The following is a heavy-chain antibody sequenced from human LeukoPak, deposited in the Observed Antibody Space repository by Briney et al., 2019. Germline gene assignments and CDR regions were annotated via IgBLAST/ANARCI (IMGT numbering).Heavy chain of an antibody. CDR1: GFTFSSYG. CDR2: ISYDGSNK. CDR3: AKGKWFGELLGIDY. J-gene: IGHJ4*02. D-gene: IGHD3-10*01. V-gene: IGHV3-30*18. Sequence: GGSLRLSCAASGFTFSSYGMHWVRQAPGKGLEWVAVISYDGSNKYYADSVKGRFTLSRDNSKNTLYLQMTSLRAEDSAVYYCAKGKWFGELLGIDYWGQGTLVTVSS.